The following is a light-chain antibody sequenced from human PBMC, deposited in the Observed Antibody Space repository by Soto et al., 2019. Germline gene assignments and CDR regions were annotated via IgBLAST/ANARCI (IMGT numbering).Light chain of an antibody. CDR1: QTISTW. CDR3: QQYSSFSRT. Sequence: DIQMTQSPSTLSASVGDRVTISFRASQTISTWLAWYQQKPGKAPELLIYDASTWESGVPARFSGSGSGTEFTLTISSLQSDDFATYYCQQYSSFSRTFGQGTKVDI. V-gene: IGKV1-5*01. CDR2: DAS. J-gene: IGKJ1*01.